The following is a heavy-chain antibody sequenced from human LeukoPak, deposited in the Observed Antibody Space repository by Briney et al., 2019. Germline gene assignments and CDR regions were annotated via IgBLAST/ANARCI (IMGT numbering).Heavy chain of an antibody. CDR2: ISAYNGNT. D-gene: IGHD3-22*01. J-gene: IGHJ3*02. CDR3: ARERVARYYYDSSGGAFDI. CDR1: GYTFTSYG. Sequence: ASVKVSCKASGYTFTSYGISWVRQAPGQGLEWMGWISAYNGNTNYAQKLQGRVTMTTDTSTSTAYMELSRLRSDDTAVYYCARERVARYYYDSSGGAFDIWGQGTMVTVSS. V-gene: IGHV1-18*01.